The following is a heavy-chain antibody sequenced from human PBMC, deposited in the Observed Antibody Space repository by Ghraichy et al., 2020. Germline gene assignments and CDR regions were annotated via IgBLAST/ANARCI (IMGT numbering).Heavy chain of an antibody. V-gene: IGHV4-39*01. CDR1: GGSISSSTYY. CDR3: ARQRGIAADGFDY. CDR2: IYYSGST. D-gene: IGHD6-13*01. Sequence: SETLSLTCTVSGGSISSSTYYWGWIRQPPGKGLEWIGSIYYSGSTYYNPSLKSRVTISVDTSKNQFSLKLSSVTAADTAVYYCARQRGIAADGFDYWGQGTLVTVSS. J-gene: IGHJ4*02.